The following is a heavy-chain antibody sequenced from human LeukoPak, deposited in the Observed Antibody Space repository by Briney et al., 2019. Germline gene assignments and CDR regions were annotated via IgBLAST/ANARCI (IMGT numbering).Heavy chain of an antibody. CDR3: ARNYYYYMDV. Sequence: QTSETLSLTCAVSGGSISSSNWWSWVRQPPGKGLEWIGEIYHSGSTNYNPSLKSRVTISVDTSKNQFSLKLSSVTAADTAVYYCARNYYYYMDVWGKGTTVTISS. CDR2: IYHSGST. V-gene: IGHV4-4*02. J-gene: IGHJ6*03. CDR1: GGSISSSNW.